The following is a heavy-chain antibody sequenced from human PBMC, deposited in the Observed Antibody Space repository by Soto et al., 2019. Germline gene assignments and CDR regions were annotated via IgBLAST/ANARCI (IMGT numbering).Heavy chain of an antibody. Sequence: SETLSLTXTVSGGSMSSHSWSWIRQPPGKGLEWIGCMHYSGGTNYNPSLKSRVTMSVDTSKNQFSLKLSSVSAADTAMYYCARDLGYSSSSLGWFDPWGQGTLVTVSS. CDR2: MHYSGGT. CDR3: ARDLGYSSSSLGWFDP. V-gene: IGHV4-59*11. J-gene: IGHJ5*02. D-gene: IGHD6-6*01. CDR1: GGSMSSHS.